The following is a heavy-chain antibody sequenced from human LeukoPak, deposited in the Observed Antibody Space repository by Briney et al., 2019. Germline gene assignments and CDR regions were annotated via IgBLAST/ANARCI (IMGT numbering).Heavy chain of an antibody. Sequence: GRSLRLSCAASGFTFSRYGMHWVRQAPGKGLEWVAVISYDGSKKNYADSVKGRFTISRDNSNTSLYLQMNSLRAEDTAVYYCAKEKEGGYFDLWGRGTLVTVSS. D-gene: IGHD2-15*01. V-gene: IGHV3-30*18. CDR1: GFTFSRYG. J-gene: IGHJ2*01. CDR2: ISYDGSKK. CDR3: AKEKEGGYFDL.